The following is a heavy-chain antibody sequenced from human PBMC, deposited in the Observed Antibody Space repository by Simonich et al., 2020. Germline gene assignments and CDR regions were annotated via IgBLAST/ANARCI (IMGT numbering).Heavy chain of an antibody. CDR3: ARDKDWTPYYYYGMDV. CDR1: GYSISSGYY. Sequence: QVQLQESGPGLVKPSETLSLTCAVSGYSISSGYYWGWIRQPPGKGLEWIGSIYHSGSTYYTPSLKSRVTISVDTSKNQFSLKLSSVTAADTAVYYCARDKDWTPYYYYGMDVWGQGP. V-gene: IGHV4-38-2*02. D-gene: IGHD1-1*01. J-gene: IGHJ6*02. CDR2: IYHSGST.